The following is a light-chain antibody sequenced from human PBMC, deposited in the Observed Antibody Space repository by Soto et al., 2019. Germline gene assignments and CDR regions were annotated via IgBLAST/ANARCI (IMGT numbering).Light chain of an antibody. Sequence: DIVMTQSPDSLAVSLGERATINCKSSQSVLYSSNNKNYLAWYQQRPGQPPKLLINWASTRESGVPDRFSGSGSGTDFTLTISSLQAEDVAVYYCQQFYSAPPFFGEGTKIEIK. CDR3: QQFYSAPPF. V-gene: IGKV4-1*01. J-gene: IGKJ4*01. CDR1: QSVLYSSNNKNY. CDR2: WAS.